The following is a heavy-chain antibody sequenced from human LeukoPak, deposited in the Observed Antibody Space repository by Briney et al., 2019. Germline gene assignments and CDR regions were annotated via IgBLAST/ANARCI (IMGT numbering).Heavy chain of an antibody. J-gene: IGHJ6*03. CDR1: GGTFSSYA. CDR2: IIPILGTA. D-gene: IGHD3-22*01. Sequence: SVKVSCKASGGTFSSYAISWVRQAPGQGLEWMGGIIPILGTANYAQKFQGRVTITTDESTSTAYMELSSLRSEDTAVYDCARAKGRWTNYYDSSAGYYYYYMDVWGKGTTVTVSS. CDR3: ARAKGRWTNYYDSSAGYYYYYMDV. V-gene: IGHV1-69*05.